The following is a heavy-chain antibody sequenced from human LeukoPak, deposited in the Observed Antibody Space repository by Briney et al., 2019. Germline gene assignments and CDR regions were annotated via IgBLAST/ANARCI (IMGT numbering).Heavy chain of an antibody. J-gene: IGHJ2*01. Sequence: GASVKVSCKASGGTFSSYAISWVRQAPGQGLEWMGGIIPIFGTANYAQKFQGRVTITADESTSTAYMELSSLRSEDTAVYYCARSHGGILTGSNWYFDLWGRGTLVTVSS. V-gene: IGHV1-69*01. D-gene: IGHD3-9*01. CDR1: GGTFSSYA. CDR3: ARSHGGILTGSNWYFDL. CDR2: IIPIFGTA.